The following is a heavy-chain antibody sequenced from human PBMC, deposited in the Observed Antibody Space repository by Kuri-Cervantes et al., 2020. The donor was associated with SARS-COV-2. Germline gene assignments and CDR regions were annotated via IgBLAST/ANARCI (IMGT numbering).Heavy chain of an antibody. J-gene: IGHJ3*02. V-gene: IGHV4-61*01. CDR2: IYYSGST. CDR3: ARAGDNWGQGDDAFDI. D-gene: IGHD7-27*01. Sequence: GSLRLSCTVSGGSVSSGSYYWSWIRQPPGKGLEWIGYIYYSGSTNYNPSLKSRVTISVDTSKNQFSLKLSSVTAADTAVYYCARAGDNWGQGDDAFDIWGQGTMVTVSS. CDR1: GGSVSSGSYY.